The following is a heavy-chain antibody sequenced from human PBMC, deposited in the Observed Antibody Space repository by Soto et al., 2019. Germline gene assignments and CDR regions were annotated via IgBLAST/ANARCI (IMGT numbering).Heavy chain of an antibody. CDR2: IHSTRSP. V-gene: IGHV4-4*07. CDR1: GDSVSKYY. J-gene: IGHJ4*02. CDR3: ARARFCTTNSCYHYFDF. D-gene: IGHD2-2*01. Sequence: SETLSLTCTVSGDSVSKYYWNWIRQPAGKGLEWIGRIHSTRSPNYNPSLKIRVIMSVDTSKNQFSLKLNLTSVTDADTAVYYCARARFCTTNSCYHYFDFWGQGTLVTVSS.